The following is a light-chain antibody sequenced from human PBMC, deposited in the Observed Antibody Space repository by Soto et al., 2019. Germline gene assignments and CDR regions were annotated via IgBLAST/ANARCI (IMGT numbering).Light chain of an antibody. Sequence: DVVMTQSPLSLPVTPGEPASISCRSSQSLLHSNGYNSLDWYLQKPGQSPQLLIYLGSNRASGVPDRFSGSGSRTDFTLKISRVEAEDVGVYYCMQALQTSITFGQGTRLEIK. V-gene: IGKV2-28*01. CDR3: MQALQTSIT. CDR1: QSLLHSNGYNS. J-gene: IGKJ5*01. CDR2: LGS.